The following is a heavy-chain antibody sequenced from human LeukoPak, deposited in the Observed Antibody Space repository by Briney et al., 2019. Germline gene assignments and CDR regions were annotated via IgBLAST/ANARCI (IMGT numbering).Heavy chain of an antibody. Sequence: GGSLRLACAASGSSFRSFWMSWGRQAPGKGLEWVASIKEDGSDKYYVESVKGRFTISRENARNSLYLQMNSLRAEDTAVYYCARVLWFGGIYYFEYSGQGNLVTVSS. D-gene: IGHD3-10*01. CDR3: ARVLWFGGIYYFEY. CDR2: IKEDGSDK. J-gene: IGHJ4*02. CDR1: GSSFRSFW. V-gene: IGHV3-7*04.